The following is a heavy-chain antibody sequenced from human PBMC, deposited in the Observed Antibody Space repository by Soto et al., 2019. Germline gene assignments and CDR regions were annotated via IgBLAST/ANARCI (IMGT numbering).Heavy chain of an antibody. J-gene: IGHJ6*02. Sequence: PSETLSLTCTVSGGSISSGGYYWSWIRQHPGKGLEWIGYIYYSGSTYYNPSLKSRVTISVDTSKNQFSLKLSSVTAADTAVYYCARGGEYYDFWSGSYHYGMDVWGQGTTVTVSS. V-gene: IGHV4-31*03. D-gene: IGHD3-3*01. CDR3: ARGGEYYDFWSGSYHYGMDV. CDR2: IYYSGST. CDR1: GGSISSGGYY.